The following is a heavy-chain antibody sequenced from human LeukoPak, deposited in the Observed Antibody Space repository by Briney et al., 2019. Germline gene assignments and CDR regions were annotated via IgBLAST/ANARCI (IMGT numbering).Heavy chain of an antibody. CDR3: VNSDRPCGGSFCPLDS. CDR1: GFAFSSSG. D-gene: IGHD2-15*01. V-gene: IGHV3-30*18. J-gene: IGHJ4*02. CDR2: ISYDGSNK. Sequence: GRSLRLSCVASGFAFSSSGMHWVRQAPGKGLEWVAVISYDGSNKYYADSEKGRFTISRDNSRNTLYLQMNSLRSEDTAVYYCVNSDRPCGGSFCPLDSWGQGTRVSVSS.